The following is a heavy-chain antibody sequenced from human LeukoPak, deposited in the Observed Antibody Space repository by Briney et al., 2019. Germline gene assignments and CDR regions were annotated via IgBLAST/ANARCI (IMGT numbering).Heavy chain of an antibody. D-gene: IGHD3-22*01. CDR3: ARVYDSSGYYYNYYFDY. Sequence: PSQTLSLTCAVSGGSISSGDHYWSWIRQPPGKGLEWIGYIYYSGSTYYNPSLKSRVTISVDTSKNQFSLKLSSVTAADTAVYYCARVYDSSGYYYNYYFDYWGQGTLVTVSS. CDR1: GGSISSGDHY. J-gene: IGHJ4*02. V-gene: IGHV4-30-4*08. CDR2: IYYSGST.